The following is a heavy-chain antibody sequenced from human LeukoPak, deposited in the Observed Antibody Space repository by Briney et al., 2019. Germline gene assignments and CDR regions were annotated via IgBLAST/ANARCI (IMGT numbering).Heavy chain of an antibody. CDR2: ISGSGGST. D-gene: IGHD5-12*01. CDR1: GFTFSSYA. Sequence: PGGSLRLSCAASGFTFSSYAMSWVRQAPGKGLEWVSAISGSGGSTYYADSVKGRFTISRDNSKNTLYLQMNSLRAEDTAVYYCAKDPYSGYDRSYYYYMDVWGKGTTVTVSS. V-gene: IGHV3-23*01. J-gene: IGHJ6*03. CDR3: AKDPYSGYDRSYYYYMDV.